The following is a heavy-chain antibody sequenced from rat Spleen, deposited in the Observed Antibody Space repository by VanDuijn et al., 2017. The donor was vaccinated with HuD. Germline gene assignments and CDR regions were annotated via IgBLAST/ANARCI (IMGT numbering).Heavy chain of an antibody. J-gene: IGHJ3*01. Sequence: EVQVVESGGGLVQPGRSMKLSCAASGFTFSNYYMAWVRQAPTKGLEWVAYISTGGGTTYYRDSVKGRFTISRDNAKNTLYLQMDSLRSEDTATYYCTTSETWFAYWGQGTLVTVSS. V-gene: IGHV5-27*01. CDR2: ISTGGGTT. D-gene: IGHD1-11*01. CDR3: TTSETWFAY. CDR1: GFTFSNYY.